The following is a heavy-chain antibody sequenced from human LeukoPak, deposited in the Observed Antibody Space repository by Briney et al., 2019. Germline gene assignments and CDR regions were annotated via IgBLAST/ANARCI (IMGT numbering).Heavy chain of an antibody. CDR3: AHSNTWAWYFDI. V-gene: IGHV4-39*01. CDR2: IYYSGRT. Sequence: SETLSLTCIVSGGSISRSGYYWGWIRQPPGMELEWIGSIYYSGRTYHNPSLKSRVTISVDTPKNQFSLNLTSVTAADKAVYYCAHSNTWAWYFDIWGRGTLVTVSS. J-gene: IGHJ2*01. CDR1: GGSISRSGYY. D-gene: IGHD4-11*01.